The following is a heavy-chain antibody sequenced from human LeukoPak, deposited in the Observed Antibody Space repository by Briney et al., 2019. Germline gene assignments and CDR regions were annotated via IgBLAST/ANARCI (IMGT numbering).Heavy chain of an antibody. V-gene: IGHV1-18*01. CDR1: GYTFTSYG. CDR3: AREYCSGGSCYPWDSYFDY. D-gene: IGHD2-15*01. Sequence: ASVKLSCKASGYTFTSYGISWVRQAPGQGLEWMGWISAYNGNTNYAQKLQGRVTMTTDTSTSTAYMELRSLRSDDTAVYYCAREYCSGGSCYPWDSYFDYWGQGTLVTVSS. J-gene: IGHJ4*02. CDR2: ISAYNGNT.